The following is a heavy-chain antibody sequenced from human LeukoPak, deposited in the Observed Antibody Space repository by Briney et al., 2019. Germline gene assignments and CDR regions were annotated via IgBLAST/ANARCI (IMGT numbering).Heavy chain of an antibody. CDR3: ARVGYNSAFDI. CDR1: GGSISTYY. V-gene: IGHV4-59*01. J-gene: IGHJ3*02. Sequence: SETLSLTCTVSGGSISTYYWSWIRQPPGKGLEWIGHIYYSGNTRYNPSLKSRVTISVDTSKNQFSLKVSSVTAADTAVYYCARVGYNSAFDIWGQGTMVTVSS. D-gene: IGHD5-24*01. CDR2: IYYSGNT.